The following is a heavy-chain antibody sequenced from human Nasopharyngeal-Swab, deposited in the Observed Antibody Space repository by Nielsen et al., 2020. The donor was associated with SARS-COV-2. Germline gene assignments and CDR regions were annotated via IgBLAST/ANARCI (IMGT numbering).Heavy chain of an antibody. J-gene: IGHJ4*02. D-gene: IGHD2-8*01. V-gene: IGHV4-39*01. CDR3: ARLMVCRYANYFDY. CDR2: IFHSGST. CDR1: GGSISSSSYF. Sequence: GSLRLSCTVSGGSISSSSYFWGWIRQPPEKGLEWIGSIFHSGSTYYNPSLKSRVSISVDTSKNQFSLKLSSVTAADTAVYYCARLMVCRYANYFDYWGQGTLVTVSS.